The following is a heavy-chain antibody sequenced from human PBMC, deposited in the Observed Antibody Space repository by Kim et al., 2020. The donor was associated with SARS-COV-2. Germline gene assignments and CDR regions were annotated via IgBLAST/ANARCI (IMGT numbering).Heavy chain of an antibody. J-gene: IGHJ6*02. Sequence: YAASVKGRFTISRDNSKNTLYLQMNSLRAEDTAVYYCAKGNDYYYYYGMDVWGQGTTVTVSS. CDR3: AKGNDYYYYYGMDV. V-gene: IGHV3-30*02.